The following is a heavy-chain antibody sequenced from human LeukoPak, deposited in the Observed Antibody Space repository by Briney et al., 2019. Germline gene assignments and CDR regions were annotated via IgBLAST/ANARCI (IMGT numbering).Heavy chain of an antibody. D-gene: IGHD7-27*01. J-gene: IGHJ4*02. CDR3: ARHQTGDPLHY. CDR1: GYSFTNYW. V-gene: IGHV5-51*01. Sequence: GESLKISCKGFGYSFTNYWIAWVRQMPGKGLEWMGIIYPDDSDTRYSPSFQGQVTISADKSISTAYLQWSSLKASDTAMYYCARHQTGDPLHYWGQGTLVTVSS. CDR2: IYPDDSDT.